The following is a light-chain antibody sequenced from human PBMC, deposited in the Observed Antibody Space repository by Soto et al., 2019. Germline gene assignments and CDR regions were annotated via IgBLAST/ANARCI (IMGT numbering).Light chain of an antibody. CDR2: DAS. Sequence: EIVLTQSPATPSLSPGEKATLSCRASQSVSSYLAWYQQKPGQAPRLLIYDASNRATGVPARFSGSGSGTDFTLTISSLEPEDFAVYYCQQHSNWYTFGQGTKLDIK. V-gene: IGKV3-11*01. CDR1: QSVSSY. J-gene: IGKJ2*01. CDR3: QQHSNWYT.